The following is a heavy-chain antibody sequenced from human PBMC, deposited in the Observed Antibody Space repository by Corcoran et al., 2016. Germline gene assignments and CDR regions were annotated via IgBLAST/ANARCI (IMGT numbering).Heavy chain of an antibody. CDR1: GGSFSGYY. CDR3: AMNTSACYNSGWFDP. CDR2: INHSGST. V-gene: IGHV4-34*01. Sequence: QVQLQQWGAGLLKPSETLSLTCAVYGGSFSGYYWSWIRQPPGKGREWIGEINHSGSTNYNPSLKSRVTISVDTPKNQFSLKLSSVTAAATAVYYWAMNTSACYNSGWFDPWGQGTLVTVSS. J-gene: IGHJ5*02. D-gene: IGHD5-12*01.